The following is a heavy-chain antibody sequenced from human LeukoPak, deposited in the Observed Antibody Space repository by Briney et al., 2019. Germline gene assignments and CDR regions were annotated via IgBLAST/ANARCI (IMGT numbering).Heavy chain of an antibody. J-gene: IGHJ4*02. V-gene: IGHV4-59*08. D-gene: IGHD5-12*01. CDR1: GGSISTYY. CDR3: ASGGYSGYAFDY. Sequence: PSETLSLTCTVSGGSISTYYWTWIRQPPGRGLEWTGYIDYSGTTNYNPSLKSRVTMSVVTSKNQFSLKLSSVTAADTAVYYCASGGYSGYAFDYWGQGILVTVSS. CDR2: IDYSGTT.